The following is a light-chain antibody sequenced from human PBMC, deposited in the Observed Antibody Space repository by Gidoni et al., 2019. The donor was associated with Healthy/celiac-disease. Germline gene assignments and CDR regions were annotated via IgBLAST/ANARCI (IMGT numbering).Light chain of an antibody. CDR1: QSISSY. Sequence: DIQMTQSPSSLSASVGDRVTIPCRASQSISSYLNWYQQKPGKAPKLLIYAATSLQSGVPSRFSGSGSGTDFTLTISSLQPEDFATYYYQRSYSTPRTFGQGTKVEIK. CDR3: QRSYSTPRT. J-gene: IGKJ1*01. CDR2: AAT. V-gene: IGKV1-39*01.